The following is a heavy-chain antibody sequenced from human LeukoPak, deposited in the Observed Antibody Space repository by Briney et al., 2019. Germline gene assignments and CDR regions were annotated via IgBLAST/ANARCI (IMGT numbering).Heavy chain of an antibody. Sequence: PSETLSLTCTVSGYSISSGYYWGWIRQPPGKGLEWIGSIYHSGSTYYNPSLKSRVTIAVDTSKNQFSLKLSSVTAADTAVYYCARGDTYRSSWYLDYWGQDTLVTVSS. CDR3: ARGDTYRSSWYLDY. V-gene: IGHV4-38-2*02. CDR1: GYSISSGYY. J-gene: IGHJ4*02. CDR2: IYHSGST. D-gene: IGHD6-13*01.